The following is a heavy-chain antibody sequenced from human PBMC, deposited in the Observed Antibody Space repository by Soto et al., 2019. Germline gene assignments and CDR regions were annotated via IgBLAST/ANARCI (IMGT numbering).Heavy chain of an antibody. V-gene: IGHV3-11*01. CDR3: ARELTAVQTRYSSAWGTDGAFDI. D-gene: IGHD6-19*01. CDR2: ISDSGSII. Sequence: QIQLVESGGGLVKPGGSLRLSCAASGFTFSDYYLSWIRQAPGKGLEWVSYISDSGSIIYYADSVKGRCTISRDNAKNSLYLQLNSLRAEDTAVYYCARELTAVQTRYSSAWGTDGAFDIWGQGTMVTVSS. J-gene: IGHJ3*02. CDR1: GFTFSDYY.